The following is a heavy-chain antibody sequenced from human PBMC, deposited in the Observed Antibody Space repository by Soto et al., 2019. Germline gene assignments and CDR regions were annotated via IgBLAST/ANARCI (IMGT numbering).Heavy chain of an antibody. V-gene: IGHV1-46*03. CDR2: INPSGGST. Sequence: QVQLVQSGAEVKKPGASVKVSCKASGYTFTSYYMHWVRQAPGQGLEWMGIINPSGGSTSYAQKFQGGVTMTRDTSTSTVYMELSSLRSEATDVYYCARGPPPYMDVWGKGTTVTVSS. CDR1: GYTFTSYY. J-gene: IGHJ6*03. CDR3: ARGPPPYMDV.